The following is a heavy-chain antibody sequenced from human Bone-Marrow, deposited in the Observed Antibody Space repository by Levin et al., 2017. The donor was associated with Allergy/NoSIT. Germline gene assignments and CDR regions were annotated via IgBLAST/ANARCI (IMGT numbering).Heavy chain of an antibody. V-gene: IGHV1-2*06. J-gene: IGHJ6*02. D-gene: IGHD5-18*01. CDR3: ARDPSYGLKYYYYYGMDV. CDR2: INPNSGGT. Sequence: AASVKVSCKASGYTFTGYYMHWVRQAPGQGLEWMGRINPNSGGTNYAQKFQGRVTMTRDTSISTAYMELSRLRSDDTAVYYCARDPSYGLKYYYYYGMDVWGQGTTVTVSS. CDR1: GYTFTGYY.